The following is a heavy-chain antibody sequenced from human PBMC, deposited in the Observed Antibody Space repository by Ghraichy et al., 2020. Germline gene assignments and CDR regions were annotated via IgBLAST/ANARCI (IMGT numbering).Heavy chain of an antibody. D-gene: IGHD3-10*01. J-gene: IGHJ4*02. CDR3: AKEITSYYYGSGSYYNIIKDY. CDR2: ISGSDGST. V-gene: IGHV3-23*01. Sequence: GGSLRLSCAASGFTFSSYAMSWVRQAPGKGLEWVSAISGSDGSTYYADSVKGRFTISRDNSKNTLYLQMNSLKAEDTAVYYCAKEITSYYYGSGSYYNIIKDYWGQGTMVTVSS. CDR1: GFTFSSYA.